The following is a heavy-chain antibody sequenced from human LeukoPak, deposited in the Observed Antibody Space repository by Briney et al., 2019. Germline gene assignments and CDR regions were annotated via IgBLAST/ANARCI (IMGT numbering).Heavy chain of an antibody. D-gene: IGHD1-1*01. Sequence: SETLSLTCAVYGGSFSGYYWSWIRQPPGKGLEWIGEINHSGSTNHNPSLKSRVTISVDTSRNQFSLKLSSVTAADTAVYYCARRNYGYNDHYFDYWGQGTLVTVSS. V-gene: IGHV4-34*01. CDR2: INHSGST. J-gene: IGHJ4*02. CDR3: ARRNYGYNDHYFDY. CDR1: GGSFSGYY.